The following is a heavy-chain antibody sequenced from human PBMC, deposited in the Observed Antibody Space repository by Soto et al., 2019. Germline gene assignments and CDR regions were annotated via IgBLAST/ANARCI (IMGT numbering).Heavy chain of an antibody. V-gene: IGHV1-18*01. D-gene: IGHD3-16*02. CDR1: SYTFTSYG. J-gene: IGHJ5*02. Sequence: ASVKVSCKASSYTFTSYGFSWVRQAPGQGLEWMGWITAYNGNTRYAQKWQGRVTMTTDTSTSTAYMELRSLRSDDTAVYYCAREGPNHRLSWGQGPLVTVSS. CDR2: ITAYNGNT. CDR3: AREGPNHRLS.